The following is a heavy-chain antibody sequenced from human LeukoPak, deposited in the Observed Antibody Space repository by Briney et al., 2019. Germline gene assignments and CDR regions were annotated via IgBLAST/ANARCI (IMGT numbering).Heavy chain of an antibody. J-gene: IGHJ4*02. V-gene: IGHV1-2*02. D-gene: IGHD6-13*01. CDR2: INPNSGGT. CDR3: AREEVIAAAGPTLDY. CDR1: GYTFTDYY. Sequence: ASVKVSCKASGYTFTDYYMHWVRHAPGQGLEWIEWINPNSGGTNYAQKFQGRVTMTRDTSISTAYMELSRLRSDDTAVFYCAREEVIAAAGPTLDYWGQGALVTVSS.